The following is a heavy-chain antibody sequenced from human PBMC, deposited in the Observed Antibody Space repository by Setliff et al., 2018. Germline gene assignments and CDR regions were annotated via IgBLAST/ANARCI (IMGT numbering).Heavy chain of an antibody. V-gene: IGHV4-34*01. CDR2: ISHSGSA. CDR3: ARYNSSAACFDL. D-gene: IGHD1-20*01. CDR1: GGSFSTYF. J-gene: IGHJ5*02. Sequence: SETLSLTCAVYGGSFSTYFWSWIRQPPGKGLEWIGEISHSGSANYNPSLKSRVTMSVDTSKNQCSLNLNSVTAADTAVYYCARYNSSAACFDLWGPGTLVTVSS.